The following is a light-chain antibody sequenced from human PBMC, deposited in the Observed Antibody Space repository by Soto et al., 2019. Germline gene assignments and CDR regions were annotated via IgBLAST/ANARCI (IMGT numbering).Light chain of an antibody. CDR3: QQYGGSPTWT. J-gene: IGKJ1*01. V-gene: IGKV3-20*01. CDR2: GAS. Sequence: EIVLTQSPGTLSLSPGERATLSCRASQSVSSGYLAWYQQKPGQAPRLLIYGASSRATGIPDRFSGSGSGTDFPLTLSRLEPEAFAVYYCQQYGGSPTWTFGQGTKVEIK. CDR1: QSVSSGY.